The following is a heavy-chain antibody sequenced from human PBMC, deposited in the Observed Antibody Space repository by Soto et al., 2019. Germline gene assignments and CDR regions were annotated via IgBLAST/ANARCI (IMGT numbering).Heavy chain of an antibody. D-gene: IGHD3-22*01. V-gene: IGHV3-48*02. Sequence: PGGSLRLSCVASGFTFSSYSMNWVRQAPGKGLEWVSYISSSSSTIYYADSVKGRFTISRDNAKNSLYLQMNSLRDEDTAVYYCARARLYDSSGYYYWGQGTLVTVSS. CDR2: ISSSSSTI. J-gene: IGHJ4*02. CDR1: GFTFSSYS. CDR3: ARARLYDSSGYYY.